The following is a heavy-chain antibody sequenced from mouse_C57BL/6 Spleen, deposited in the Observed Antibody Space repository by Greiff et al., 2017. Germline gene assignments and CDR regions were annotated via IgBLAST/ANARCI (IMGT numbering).Heavy chain of an antibody. CDR1: GFTFSDYY. CDR3: ARGGNYPYYAMDY. CDR2: INYDGSST. Sequence: EVQVVESEGGLVQPGSSMKLSCTASGFTFSDYYMAWVRQVPEKGLEWVANINYDGSSTYYLDSLKSRFIFSRDNAKNILYLQMSSLKSEDTATYYCARGGNYPYYAMDYWGQGTSVTVSS. V-gene: IGHV5-16*01. J-gene: IGHJ4*01. D-gene: IGHD2-1*01.